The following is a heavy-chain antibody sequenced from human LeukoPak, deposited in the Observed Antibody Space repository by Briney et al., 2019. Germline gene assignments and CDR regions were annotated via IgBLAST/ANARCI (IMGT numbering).Heavy chain of an antibody. CDR1: XFTFSSYG. CDR3: AKAGALDTAMMHFDY. Sequence: PGGSLRLSCAXSXFTFSSYGMHWVRQAPGKGLEWVAFIRYDGSNKYYADSVKGRFTISRDNSKNTLYLQMNSLRAEDTAVYYCAKAGALDTAMMHFDYWGQGTLVTVSS. D-gene: IGHD5-18*01. J-gene: IGHJ4*02. CDR2: IRYDGSNK. V-gene: IGHV3-30*02.